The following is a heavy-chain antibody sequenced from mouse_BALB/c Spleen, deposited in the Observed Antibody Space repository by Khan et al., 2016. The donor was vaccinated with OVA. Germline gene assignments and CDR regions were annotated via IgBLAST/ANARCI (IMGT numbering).Heavy chain of an antibody. CDR1: GYTFTSYW. D-gene: IGHD1-1*01. J-gene: IGHJ4*01. V-gene: IGHV1S41*01. Sequence: DLVKPGASVKLSCKASGYTFTSYWINWIKQRPGQGLEWVGHIGPGSGNTYYNEIFKGKATLTVDTSSSTVYIHLSSLSSEDSAVDFCARSNYYGSSLYAMDYGGQGTSVTVSS. CDR2: IGPGSGNT. CDR3: ARSNYYGSSLYAMDY.